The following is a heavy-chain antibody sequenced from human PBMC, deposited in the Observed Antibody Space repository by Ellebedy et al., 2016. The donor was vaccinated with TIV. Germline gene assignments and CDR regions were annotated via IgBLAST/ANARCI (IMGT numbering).Heavy chain of an antibody. V-gene: IGHV3-7*01. D-gene: IGHD5-18*01. J-gene: IGHJ4*02. CDR2: IKQDGSEK. CDR1: GFTFSTYR. CDR3: SSHVDTSMTH. Sequence: GGSLRLXCAASGFTFSTYRMSWVRQAPGKGLEWVANIKQDGSEKHYVDSVKGRFTISRDNAKSSLYLQMNSLRLEDTALYYCSSHVDTSMTHWGQGTLVTVSS.